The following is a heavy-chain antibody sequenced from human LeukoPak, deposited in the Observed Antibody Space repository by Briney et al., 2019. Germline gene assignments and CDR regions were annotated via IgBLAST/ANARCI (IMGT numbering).Heavy chain of an antibody. Sequence: ASVKVSCKASGYTFTRYYMLWVRQAPGQGLEWMGWINPNSGGTNYAQKFQGRVTMTRDTSISTAYMELSRLRSDDTAVYYCARDLSAYCGGDCYSALAPWGQGTLVTVSS. CDR1: GYTFTRYY. D-gene: IGHD2-21*02. CDR2: INPNSGGT. J-gene: IGHJ5*02. CDR3: ARDLSAYCGGDCYSALAP. V-gene: IGHV1-2*02.